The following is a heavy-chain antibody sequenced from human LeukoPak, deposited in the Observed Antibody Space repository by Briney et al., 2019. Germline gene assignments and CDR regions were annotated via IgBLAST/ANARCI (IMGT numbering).Heavy chain of an antibody. D-gene: IGHD2-21*02. V-gene: IGHV5-51*01. CDR1: GYSFTSYW. CDR2: IYPGDSDT. Sequence: GESLKISCKGSGYSFTSYWIGWVRQMPGKGLEWMGIIYPGDSDTRYSPSFQGQVTISADKSISTAYLQWSSLKASDAAMYYCARHSGGDWLYYYGMDVWGQGTTVTVSS. J-gene: IGHJ6*02. CDR3: ARHSGGDWLYYYGMDV.